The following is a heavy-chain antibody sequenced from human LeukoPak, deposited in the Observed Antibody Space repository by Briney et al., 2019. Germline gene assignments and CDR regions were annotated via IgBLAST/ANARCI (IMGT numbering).Heavy chain of an antibody. V-gene: IGHV3-23*01. D-gene: IGHD6-13*01. J-gene: IGHJ4*02. CDR3: AKAQAAYSSSWADY. Sequence: GGSLRLSCAASGFTFSSYAMSWVRQAPGKGLEWVSAISGSGGSTYYADSVKGRFTISRDNAKNSLYLQMNSLRAEDTAFYYCAKAQAAYSSSWADYWGQGALVTVSS. CDR1: GFTFSSYA. CDR2: ISGSGGST.